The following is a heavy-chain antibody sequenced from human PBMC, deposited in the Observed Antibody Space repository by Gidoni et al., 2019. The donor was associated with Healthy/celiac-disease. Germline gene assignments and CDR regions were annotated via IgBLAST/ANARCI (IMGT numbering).Heavy chain of an antibody. CDR2: ISSSSSYI. CDR1: GFTFSSYS. CDR3: ARDLIRSGSYERDY. D-gene: IGHD1-26*01. Sequence: EVQLVESGGGLVKPGGSLRLSCAASGFTFSSYSMNWVRQAPGKGLEWVSSISSSSSYIYYADSVKGRFTISRDNAKNSLYLQMNSLRAEDTAVYYCARDLIRSGSYERDYWGQGTLVTVSS. J-gene: IGHJ4*02. V-gene: IGHV3-21*01.